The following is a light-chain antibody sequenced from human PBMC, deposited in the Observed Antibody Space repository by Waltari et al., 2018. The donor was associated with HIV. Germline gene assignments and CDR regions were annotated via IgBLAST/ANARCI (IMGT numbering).Light chain of an antibody. J-gene: IGLJ3*02. CDR2: EGS. Sequence: QSALTQPASVSGSPGQSITISCTGTSSDVGSYNLVSWYQQHPGKAPKLIIYEGSKRPSGVSNRFPGSKSGNTASLTISGLQAEDEADYYCCSYAGSSTSWVFGGGTKLTVL. V-gene: IGLV2-23*01. CDR1: SSDVGSYNL. CDR3: CSYAGSSTSWV.